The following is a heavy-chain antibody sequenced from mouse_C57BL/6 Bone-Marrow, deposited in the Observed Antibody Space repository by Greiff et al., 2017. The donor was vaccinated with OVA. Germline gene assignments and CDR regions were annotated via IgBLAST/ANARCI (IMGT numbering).Heavy chain of an antibody. CDR2: INPYNGDT. Sequence: VQLQQSGPELVKPGDSVKISCKASGYSFTGYFMNWVMQSHGKSLEWIGRINPYNGDTFYNQKFKGKATLTVDKSSSTAHMELRSLTSEDSAVYYCARNYDGYYWYFDVWGTGTTVTVSS. CDR3: ARNYDGYYWYFDV. CDR1: GYSFTGYF. D-gene: IGHD2-3*01. J-gene: IGHJ1*03. V-gene: IGHV1-20*01.